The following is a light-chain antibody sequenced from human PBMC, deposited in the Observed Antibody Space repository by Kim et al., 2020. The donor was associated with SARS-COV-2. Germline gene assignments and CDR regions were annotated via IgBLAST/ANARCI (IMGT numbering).Light chain of an antibody. J-gene: IGKJ1*01. CDR1: QSVSSN. Sequence: EIVMTQSPATLSVSPGERATLSCRASQSVSSNLAWYQQKPGQAPRLLIYGASTRAINIPASFSGSGSGKEFTLTISSLQSEDFAVYYCQQYNNWPRTFGQGTKVDIK. CDR3: QQYNNWPRT. CDR2: GAS. V-gene: IGKV3-15*01.